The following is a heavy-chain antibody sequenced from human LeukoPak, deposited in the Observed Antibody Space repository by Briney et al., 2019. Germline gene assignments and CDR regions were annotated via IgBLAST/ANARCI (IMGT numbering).Heavy chain of an antibody. Sequence: PGGSLRLSCAASGFTFSIYWMSWVRQAPGKGLEWVASIKQDGSEKYYVDSVKGRFTISRDNAKNSLYLQMNSLRAEDTAVYYCARDLNWETYWGQGTLVSVSS. D-gene: IGHD7-27*01. V-gene: IGHV3-7*01. J-gene: IGHJ4*02. CDR3: ARDLNWETY. CDR2: IKQDGSEK. CDR1: GFTFSIYW.